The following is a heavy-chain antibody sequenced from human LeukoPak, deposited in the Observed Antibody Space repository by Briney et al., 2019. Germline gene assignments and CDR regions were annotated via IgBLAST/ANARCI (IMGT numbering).Heavy chain of an antibody. D-gene: IGHD1-7*01. CDR1: GLTLNNHW. CDR2: INTDGIAT. Sequence: GGSLRLSCAASGLTLNNHWMHWVRQAPGEGLEWVSYINTDGIATTYADSVKGRFTISRDNAKNTLYLQMNSLRAEDTAVYYCVRDSNLSFDYWGQGALVTVSS. CDR3: VRDSNLSFDY. V-gene: IGHV3-74*01. J-gene: IGHJ4*02.